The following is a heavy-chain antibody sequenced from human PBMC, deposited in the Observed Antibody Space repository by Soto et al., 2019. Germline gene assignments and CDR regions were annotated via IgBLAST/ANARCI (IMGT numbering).Heavy chain of an antibody. CDR2: IYYSENT. Sequence: SETLSLTCSVSGGSISSRSYSWGWIRQPPGKGMEWIGTIYYSENTYYNQSLKNQVTISVDTSKNQFSLKLSSVTAADTAVYFCSRHNYDGSGYYYYYYGMDVWGQGTTVTVSS. J-gene: IGHJ6*02. V-gene: IGHV4-39*01. CDR1: GGSISSRSYS. D-gene: IGHD3-22*01. CDR3: SRHNYDGSGYYYYYYGMDV.